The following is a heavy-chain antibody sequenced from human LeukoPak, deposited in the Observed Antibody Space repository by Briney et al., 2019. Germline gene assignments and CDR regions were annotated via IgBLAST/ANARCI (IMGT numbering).Heavy chain of an antibody. D-gene: IGHD1-26*01. Sequence: SETLSLTCAVYGGSFSGYYWSWIRHPPGKGLELIGEINHSGSTNYNPSLKSRVTISVDTSKNQFSLKLSSVTAADTAVYYCARGRSYYNAFDIWGQGTMVTVSS. CDR3: ARGRSYYNAFDI. J-gene: IGHJ3*02. V-gene: IGHV4-34*01. CDR2: INHSGST. CDR1: GGSFSGYY.